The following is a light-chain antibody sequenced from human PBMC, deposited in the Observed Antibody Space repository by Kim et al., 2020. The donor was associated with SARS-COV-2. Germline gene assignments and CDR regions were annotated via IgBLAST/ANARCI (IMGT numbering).Light chain of an antibody. CDR1: QSINKY. Sequence: VGDRVTVTCRASQSINKYLNWYQQKPGQAPKLLIYAASNLQGGVPSRFTGSGSGTDFTHTINSLQPEDFATYYCQQSYSALGGFTFGGGTNVDIK. CDR2: AAS. V-gene: IGKV1-39*01. J-gene: IGKJ4*01. CDR3: QQSYSALGGFT.